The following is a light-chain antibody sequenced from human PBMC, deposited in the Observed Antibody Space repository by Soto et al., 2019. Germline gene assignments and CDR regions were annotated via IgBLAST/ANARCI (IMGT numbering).Light chain of an antibody. CDR3: QQYNNLPLT. Sequence: EIVMTQSPATLSVSPGERATLSCRARQSVSSNLAWYQQKPGQAPRLRIYGASTRATGIQARFSGSGSGTEFTLTISCVQSEDFSVYYWQQYNNLPLTFGGGTKVEIK. CDR2: GAS. J-gene: IGKJ4*01. V-gene: IGKV3-15*01. CDR1: QSVSSN.